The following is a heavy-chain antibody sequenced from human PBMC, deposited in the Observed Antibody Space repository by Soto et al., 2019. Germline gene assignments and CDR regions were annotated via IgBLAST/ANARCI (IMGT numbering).Heavy chain of an antibody. J-gene: IGHJ4*02. CDR1: GFTFSNFA. CDR2: IAYDGSNR. Sequence: LRLSCAASGFTFSNFAMYCVLQAADKGLEWLAVIAYDGSNRYYADSVKGRFTISRDNSKNTLYLQMNSLRAEDTAVYYCARDKGPMIVVVTHFDYWGQGTLVTVSS. CDR3: ARDKGPMIVVVTHFDY. V-gene: IGHV3-30-3*01. D-gene: IGHD3-22*01.